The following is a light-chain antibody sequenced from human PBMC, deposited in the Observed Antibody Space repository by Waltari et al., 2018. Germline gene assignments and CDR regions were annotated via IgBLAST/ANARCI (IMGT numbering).Light chain of an antibody. CDR1: QSVLYSSNNKNY. CDR3: QQYYSTPWT. CDR2: WAS. Sequence: DIVMTQSPDSLAVSLGERATINCKSSQSVLYSSNNKNYLAWYQQKSGQPPKLLIYWASTRESGVPDRFSGSGSATHFTLTISSLQAADVAVYYCQQYYSTPWTVGPGTKVEIK. J-gene: IGKJ1*01. V-gene: IGKV4-1*01.